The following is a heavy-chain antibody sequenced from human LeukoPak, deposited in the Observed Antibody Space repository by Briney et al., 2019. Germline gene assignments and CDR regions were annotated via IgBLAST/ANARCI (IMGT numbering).Heavy chain of an antibody. V-gene: IGHV3-21*01. Sequence: KPGGSLRLSCAASGFTFSSYSMNWVRQAPGKGLEWVSSISSSSSYIYYADLVKGRFTISRDNAKNSLYLQMNSLRAEDTAVYYCARDRNTARSDYWGQGTLVTVSS. J-gene: IGHJ4*02. CDR2: ISSSSSYI. D-gene: IGHD5-18*01. CDR1: GFTFSSYS. CDR3: ARDRNTARSDY.